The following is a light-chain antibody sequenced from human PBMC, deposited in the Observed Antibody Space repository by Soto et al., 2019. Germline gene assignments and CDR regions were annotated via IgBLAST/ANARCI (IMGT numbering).Light chain of an antibody. CDR1: ISDVGGYNY. Sequence: QSALTQPASVSGSPGQSITISCTGTISDVGGYNYVSWYQQHPGKAPKLMIYEVTDRPSGVSNRFSGSKSGSTASLTISGLKAEDEADYYCSSYTTSGTVIFGGGTKLTVL. V-gene: IGLV2-14*01. CDR3: SSYTTSGTVI. J-gene: IGLJ2*01. CDR2: EVT.